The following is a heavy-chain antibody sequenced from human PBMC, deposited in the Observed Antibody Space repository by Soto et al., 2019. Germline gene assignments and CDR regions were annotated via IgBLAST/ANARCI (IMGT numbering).Heavy chain of an antibody. CDR2: IKQDGSEK. D-gene: IGHD2-2*01. Sequence: PGGSLRLSCAASGFTFSSYWMSWVRQAPGKGLEWVANIKQDGSEKYYVDSAKGRFTISRDNAKNSLYLQMNSLRAEDTAVYYCAREGGWSAVVPAAIPDAFDIWGQGTMVTVSS. V-gene: IGHV3-7*01. J-gene: IGHJ3*02. CDR1: GFTFSSYW. CDR3: AREGGWSAVVPAAIPDAFDI.